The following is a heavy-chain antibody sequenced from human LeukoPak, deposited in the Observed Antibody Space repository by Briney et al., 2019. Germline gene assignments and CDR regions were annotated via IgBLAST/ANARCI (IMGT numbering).Heavy chain of an antibody. V-gene: IGHV4-31*03. Sequence: SQTLSLTCTVSGGSISSGGYYWSWIRQHPGKGLEWIGYIYYSGSTYYNPSLKSRVTISVDTSKNQFSLKLSSVTAADTAVYYCARDKVVGAAEFNYWGQGTLVTVSS. D-gene: IGHD1-26*01. J-gene: IGHJ4*02. CDR2: IYYSGST. CDR3: ARDKVVGAAEFNY. CDR1: GGSISSGGYY.